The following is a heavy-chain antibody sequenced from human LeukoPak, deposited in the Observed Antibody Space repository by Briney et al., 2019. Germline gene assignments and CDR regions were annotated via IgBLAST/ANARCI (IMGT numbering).Heavy chain of an antibody. CDR1: GGSISSSSYY. CDR2: IYYSGNT. CDR3: ARGGYYGSGNDFRFDP. Sequence: SETLSLTCTVSGGSISSSSYYWGWIRQPPGKGLEWIGSIYYSGNTYYIPSLKSRVTISVDTSKNQFSLKLSSVTAADTAIYYCARGGYYGSGNDFRFDPWGQGTLVTVSS. V-gene: IGHV4-39*07. D-gene: IGHD3-10*01. J-gene: IGHJ5*02.